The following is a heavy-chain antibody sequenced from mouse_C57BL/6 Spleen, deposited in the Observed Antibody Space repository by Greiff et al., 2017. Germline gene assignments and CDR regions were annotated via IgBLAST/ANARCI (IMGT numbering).Heavy chain of an antibody. CDR1: GFTFSDYG. CDR3: ARGYYGSSPFGY. J-gene: IGHJ2*01. CDR2: ISSGSSTI. D-gene: IGHD1-1*01. Sequence: EVQLVESGGGLVKPGGSLKLSCAASGFTFSDYGMHWVRQAPEKGLEWVAYISSGSSTIYYADTVKGRFTISGDNAKNTLFLQMTSLRSEDTAMYYCARGYYGSSPFGYWGQGTTLTVSS. V-gene: IGHV5-17*01.